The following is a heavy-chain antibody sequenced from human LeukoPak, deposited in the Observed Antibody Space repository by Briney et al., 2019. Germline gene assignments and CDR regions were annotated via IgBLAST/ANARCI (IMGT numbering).Heavy chain of an antibody. J-gene: IGHJ4*02. CDR3: AKLNLGEMAYFDS. D-gene: IGHD3-16*01. CDR1: GFIFSSYV. Sequence: GGSLRLSCAASGFIFSSYVMGWVRQAPGKGLEWVSSISVGGGDTFASDSVKGRFTITRENSRNTLYLQMMGLRVEDTAVYFCAKLNLGEMAYFDSWGQGTLVTVSS. CDR2: ISVGGGDT. V-gene: IGHV3-23*01.